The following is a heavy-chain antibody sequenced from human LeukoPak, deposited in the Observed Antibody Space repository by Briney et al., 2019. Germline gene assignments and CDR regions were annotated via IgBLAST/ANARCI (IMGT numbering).Heavy chain of an antibody. V-gene: IGHV3-30*02. Sequence: PGGSLRLSCAASGFTFSSYGMHWVRQAPGKGLEWVAFIRYDGSNKYYADSVKGRFTISRDNSKNTLYLQMNSLRAEDTAVYYCATYYYDSSGPSWGFDYWGQGTLVTVSS. CDR3: ATYYYDSSGPSWGFDY. D-gene: IGHD3-22*01. CDR1: GFTFSSYG. CDR2: IRYDGSNK. J-gene: IGHJ4*02.